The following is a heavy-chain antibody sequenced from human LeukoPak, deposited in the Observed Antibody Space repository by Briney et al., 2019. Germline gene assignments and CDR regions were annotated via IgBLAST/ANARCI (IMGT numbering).Heavy chain of an antibody. Sequence: TSEALSLTCTVSGGSISSTNYCWGSLRQPPGKGLEWIGSFYYVGRTYYNSSLKSRVTLSVDTSNSQFSLKLDSVTAADTAVYYCARGDMTGTNFDFWGQGTLVTVSS. CDR1: GGSISSTNYC. D-gene: IGHD1-7*01. J-gene: IGHJ4*02. CDR3: ARGDMTGTNFDF. CDR2: FYYVGRT. V-gene: IGHV4-39*01.